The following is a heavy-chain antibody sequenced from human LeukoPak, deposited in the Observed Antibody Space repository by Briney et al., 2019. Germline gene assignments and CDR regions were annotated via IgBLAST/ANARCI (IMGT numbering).Heavy chain of an antibody. J-gene: IGHJ5*02. V-gene: IGHV4-4*07. CDR2: IYTSGST. CDR1: GGSISSYY. D-gene: IGHD3-22*01. CDR3: ARAQSVNPMVEVDDKWFDP. Sequence: SETLSLTCTVSGGSISSYYWSWIRQPAGKGLEWIGRIYTSGSTNYNPSLKSRVTISVDRSKNQFSLKLTSVTAADTAVYYCARAQSVNPMVEVDDKWFDPWGQGTLVTVSS.